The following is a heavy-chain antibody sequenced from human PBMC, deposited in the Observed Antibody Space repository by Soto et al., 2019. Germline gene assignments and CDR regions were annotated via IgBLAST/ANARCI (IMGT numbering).Heavy chain of an antibody. CDR3: AREWVAIFGVADYYGMDV. CDR1: GFTFSSYG. J-gene: IGHJ6*02. D-gene: IGHD3-3*01. V-gene: IGHV3-33*01. CDR2: IWYDGSNK. Sequence: GGSLRLSCAASGFTFSSYGMHWVRQAPGKGLEWVAVIWYDGSNKYYADSVKGRFTISRDNSKNTLYLQMNSLRAEDTAVYYCAREWVAIFGVADYYGMDVWGQGTTVTVS.